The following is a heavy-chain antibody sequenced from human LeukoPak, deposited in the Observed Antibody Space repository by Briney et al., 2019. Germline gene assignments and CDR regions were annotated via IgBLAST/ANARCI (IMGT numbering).Heavy chain of an antibody. CDR2: ISPGVSGYT. J-gene: IGHJ6*02. V-gene: IGHV3-21*06. CDR1: GFAFSTYT. D-gene: IGHD2/OR15-2a*01. Sequence: PGGSLGLSCAACGFAFSTYTMNWARQAPGKGLEWVSTISPGVSGYTWYAESVKGRFTISRDNPENSLYLQMDSLRADDTAVYYCVRDVSRRIGMDVWGQGTTVTVSS. CDR3: VRDVSRRIGMDV.